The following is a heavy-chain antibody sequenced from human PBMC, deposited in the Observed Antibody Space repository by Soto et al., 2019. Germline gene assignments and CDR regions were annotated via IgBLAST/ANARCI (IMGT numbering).Heavy chain of an antibody. J-gene: IGHJ3*02. D-gene: IGHD6-19*01. Sequence: PGGSLRLSCAASGFTFSSYAMSWVRQAPGKGLEWVSAISGSGGSTYYADSVKGRFTISRDNSKNTLYLQMNSLRAEDTAVYYCAKDQPMIAEAHLAFDIWGQGTMVTVS. CDR3: AKDQPMIAEAHLAFDI. V-gene: IGHV3-23*01. CDR1: GFTFSSYA. CDR2: ISGSGGST.